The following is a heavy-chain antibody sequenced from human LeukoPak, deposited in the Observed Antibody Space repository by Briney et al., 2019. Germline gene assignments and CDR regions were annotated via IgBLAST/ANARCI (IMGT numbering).Heavy chain of an antibody. CDR2: IIPIFGTA. CDR3: ARAVVVAATLRGMDV. V-gene: IGHV1-69*01. D-gene: IGHD2-15*01. Sequence: SVKVSCKASGGTFSSYAISWVRQAPGQGLEWMGGIIPIFGTANYAQKFQGRVTITADESTSTAYMELSSLRSEDTAVYYCARAVVVAATLRGMDVWGKGATVTVSS. CDR1: GGTFSSYA. J-gene: IGHJ6*04.